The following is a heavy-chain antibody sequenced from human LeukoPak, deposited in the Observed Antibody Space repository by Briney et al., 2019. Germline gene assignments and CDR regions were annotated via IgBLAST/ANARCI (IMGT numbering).Heavy chain of an antibody. Sequence: PSETLSLTCAVYGGSFSGYYWSWIRQPPGKGLEWIGEINHSGSTNYNPSLKSRVTISVDTSKNQFSLKPSSVTAADTAVYYCARDGLGYCTNGVCDTAYYFDYWGQGTLVTVSS. D-gene: IGHD2-8*01. CDR2: INHSGST. V-gene: IGHV4-34*01. CDR3: ARDGLGYCTNGVCDTAYYFDY. J-gene: IGHJ4*02. CDR1: GGSFSGYY.